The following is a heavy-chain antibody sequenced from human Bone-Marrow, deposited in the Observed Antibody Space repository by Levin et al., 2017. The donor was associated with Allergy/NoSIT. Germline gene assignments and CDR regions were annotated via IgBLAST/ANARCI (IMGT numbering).Heavy chain of an antibody. J-gene: IGHJ6*02. D-gene: IGHD2-15*01. V-gene: IGHV1-18*01. CDR1: SYTFVKYG. CDR3: AREERSGGSCYLGRSDGYNYYLYDGMDV. Sequence: ASVKVSCKASSYTFVKYGISWVRQAPGQGLEWMGWISPKNGNTNYAQKFQGRVTLTTDTSTRTAYMELRSLRSDDTAVYYWAREERSGGSCYLGRSDGYNYYLYDGMDVWGQGTTVTVSS. CDR2: ISPKNGNT.